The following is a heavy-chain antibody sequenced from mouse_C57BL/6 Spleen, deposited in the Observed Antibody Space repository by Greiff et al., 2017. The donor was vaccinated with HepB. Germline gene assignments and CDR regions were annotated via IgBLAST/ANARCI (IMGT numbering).Heavy chain of an antibody. J-gene: IGHJ1*03. D-gene: IGHD1-1*01. CDR3: TRSGNYYGSSYWYFDV. CDR2: IDPANGNT. V-gene: IGHV14-3*01. Sequence: EVQLQESVAELVRPGASVKLSCTASGFNIKNTYMHWVKQRPEQGLEWIGRIDPANGNTKYAPKFQGKATITADTSSNTAYLQLSSLTSEDTAIYYCTRSGNYYGSSYWYFDVWGTGTTVTVSS. CDR1: GFNIKNTY.